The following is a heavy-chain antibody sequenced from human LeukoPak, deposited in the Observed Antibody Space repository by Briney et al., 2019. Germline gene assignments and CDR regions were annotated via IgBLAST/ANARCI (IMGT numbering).Heavy chain of an antibody. CDR3: VRGSGGDGYGYWGDN. Sequence: GGSLRLSCAASGFTFSSYAMHWVRQAPGKGLEWVAVISYDGSNKYYADSVKGRFTISRDNSKNTLYLQMNSLRVEDSAVYYCVRGSGGDGYGYWGDNWGQGTLVTVSS. V-gene: IGHV3-30*14. CDR1: GFTFSSYA. D-gene: IGHD5-12*01. CDR2: ISYDGSNK. J-gene: IGHJ4*02.